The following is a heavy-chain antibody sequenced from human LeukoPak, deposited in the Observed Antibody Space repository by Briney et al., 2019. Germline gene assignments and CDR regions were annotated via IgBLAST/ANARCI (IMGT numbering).Heavy chain of an antibody. CDR2: IYHSGST. D-gene: IGHD6-19*01. CDR1: GGSFSGYY. Sequence: SETLSLTCAVYGGSFSGYYWSWIRQPPGKGLEWIGEIYHSGSTQYNPSLKSRVTISVDTSKNQFSLKLSSVTAADTAVYYCARVPGGWINWFDPWGQGTLVTVSS. CDR3: ARVPGGWINWFDP. V-gene: IGHV4-34*01. J-gene: IGHJ5*02.